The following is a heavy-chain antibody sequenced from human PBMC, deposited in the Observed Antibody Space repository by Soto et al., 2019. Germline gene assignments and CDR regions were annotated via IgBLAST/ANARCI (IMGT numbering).Heavy chain of an antibody. CDR2: IYYSGST. D-gene: IGHD3-22*01. V-gene: IGHV4-59*01. CDR1: GGSISSYY. CDR3: AREIVYDSSGYIDY. Sequence: SETLSLTCTVSGGSISSYYWSWIRQPPGKGLEWIGYIYYSGSTNYNPSLKSRVTISVDTSKNQFSLKLSSVTAADTAVYYCAREIVYDSSGYIDYWGQGTLVTVSS. J-gene: IGHJ4*02.